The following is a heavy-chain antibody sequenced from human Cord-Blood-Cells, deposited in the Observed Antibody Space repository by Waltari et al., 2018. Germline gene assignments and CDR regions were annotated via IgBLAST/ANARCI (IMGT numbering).Heavy chain of an antibody. D-gene: IGHD3-10*01. J-gene: IGHJ6*02. CDR2: ISWDGGST. CDR3: AKGGGWGYGMDV. V-gene: IGHV3-43D*04. Sequence: EVQLVESGGVVVQPGGSLRLSCAASGFTFDDYAMHWVRQAPGKGLEWVSIISWDGGSTYYADSVKGRFTISRDNSKNSLYLQMNRLRAEDTALYYCAKGGGWGYGMDVWGQGTTVTVSS. CDR1: GFTFDDYA.